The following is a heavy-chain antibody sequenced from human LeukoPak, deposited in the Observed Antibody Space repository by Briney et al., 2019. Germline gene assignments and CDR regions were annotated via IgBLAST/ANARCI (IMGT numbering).Heavy chain of an antibody. CDR2: IYHGGNT. CDR1: GYFTGSGYY. J-gene: IGHJ4*02. CDR3: ARDSGPAYGDYIDY. V-gene: IGHV4-38-2*02. Sequence: SETLSLTCAVSGYFTGSGYYWVWIRQPPGRGLEWIASIYHGGNTYYSPSLKSRVTISLDTSKNQFSLKLSSVTAADTALYYCARDSGPAYGDYIDYWGQGTLVTVSS. D-gene: IGHD4-17*01.